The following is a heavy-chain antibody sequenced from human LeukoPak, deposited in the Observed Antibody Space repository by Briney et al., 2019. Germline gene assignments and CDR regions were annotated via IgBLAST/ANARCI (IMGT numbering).Heavy chain of an antibody. CDR1: GASITSHF. CDR2: ISNRGST. D-gene: IGHD1-26*01. CDR3: AKGVSGTYYAFDV. Sequence: SETLSLTCIVSGASITSHFWSWIRQTPGTGLEWIGYISNRGSTGYKPSLRSRVTISVDSPKNEVSLNVRSVSAADTAVYYCAKGVSGTYYAFDVWGQGRTV. J-gene: IGHJ3*01. V-gene: IGHV4-59*11.